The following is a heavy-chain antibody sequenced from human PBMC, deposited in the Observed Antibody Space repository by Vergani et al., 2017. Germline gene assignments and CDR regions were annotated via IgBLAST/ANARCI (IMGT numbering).Heavy chain of an antibody. D-gene: IGHD3-22*01. Sequence: QVQLVQSGAEVKNPGASVKVSCKASGYTFTSYYMHWVRQAPGQGLEWMGIINPSGGSTSYAQKFQGRVTMTSDTSTSTVYMELSSLRSEDTAVYYCARDVYVSSGYPSLRYFDYWGQGTLVTVSS. V-gene: IGHV1-46*01. J-gene: IGHJ4*02. CDR1: GYTFTSYY. CDR2: INPSGGST. CDR3: ARDVYVSSGYPSLRYFDY.